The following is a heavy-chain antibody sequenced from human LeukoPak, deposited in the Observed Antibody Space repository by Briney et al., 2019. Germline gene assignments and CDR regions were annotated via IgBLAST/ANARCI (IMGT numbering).Heavy chain of an antibody. J-gene: IGHJ3*02. CDR3: AKGYGVLRFYGFDI. D-gene: IGHD3-3*01. Sequence: HPGGSLRLSLAASGFTFSSYAMSWVRQAPGKGLEWVSAISGSGGSTYYADSVKGRFTISRDNSKNTLYLQMNSLRAEDTAVYYCAKGYGVLRFYGFDIWGQGTMVTVSS. V-gene: IGHV3-23*01. CDR1: GFTFSSYA. CDR2: ISGSGGST.